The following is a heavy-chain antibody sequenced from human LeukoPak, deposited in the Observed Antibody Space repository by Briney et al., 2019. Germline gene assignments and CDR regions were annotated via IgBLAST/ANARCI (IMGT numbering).Heavy chain of an antibody. V-gene: IGHV4-34*01. CDR1: GGSFSGYY. J-gene: IGHJ4*02. D-gene: IGHD5-18*01. CDR3: ARSSCLDTAMDI. Sequence: PSETLSLTCAVYGGSFSGYYWSWIRQPPGKGLEWIGEINHSGSTNYNPSLKSRVTISVDTSKNQFSLKLSSVTAADTAVYYCARSSCLDTAMDIWGQGTLVTVSS. CDR2: INHSGST.